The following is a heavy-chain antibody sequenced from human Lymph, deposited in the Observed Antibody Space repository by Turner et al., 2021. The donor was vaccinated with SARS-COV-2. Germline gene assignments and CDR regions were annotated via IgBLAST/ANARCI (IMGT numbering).Heavy chain of an antibody. J-gene: IGHJ5*02. V-gene: IGHV4-39*01. CDR1: GGSISSSSYY. D-gene: IGHD3-9*01. CDR2: IYYSGST. Sequence: QLQLQESGPGLVKPSDTLSLTCTVSGGSISSSSYYWGWIRQPPGKGLEWIGSIYYSGSTYYNPPRKSRVTISVDTSKNQFSLKLSSVTAADTAVYYCASNYDILTGYYTRNWFDPWGQGTLVTVSS. CDR3: ASNYDILTGYYTRNWFDP.